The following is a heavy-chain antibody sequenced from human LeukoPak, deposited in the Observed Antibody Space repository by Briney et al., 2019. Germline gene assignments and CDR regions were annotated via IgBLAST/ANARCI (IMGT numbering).Heavy chain of an antibody. J-gene: IGHJ4*02. V-gene: IGHV1-8*01. CDR1: GYTFTSYD. CDR2: MNPNSGNT. CDR3: ARVLYYDFWSGYYSFDY. D-gene: IGHD3-3*01. Sequence: ASVKVSCKASGYTFTSYDINWVRQATGQGLEWMGWMNPNSGNTGYAQKFQGRVTMTRNTSISTAYMELSSLRSEDTAVYYCARVLYYDFWSGYYSFDYWGQGTLVTVSS.